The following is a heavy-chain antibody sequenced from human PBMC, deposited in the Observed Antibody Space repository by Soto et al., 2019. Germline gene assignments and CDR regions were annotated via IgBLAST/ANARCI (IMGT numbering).Heavy chain of an antibody. D-gene: IGHD3-16*01. CDR2: IYYSGST. Sequence: SETLSLTCAVSGGSISSYYWGWIRQPPGKGLEWIGSIYYSGSTYYNPSLKSRVTISVDTSKNQFSLKLSSVTAADTAVYYCARLPLDGMDVWGQGTTVTVSS. CDR1: GGSISSYY. V-gene: IGHV4-39*01. CDR3: ARLPLDGMDV. J-gene: IGHJ6*02.